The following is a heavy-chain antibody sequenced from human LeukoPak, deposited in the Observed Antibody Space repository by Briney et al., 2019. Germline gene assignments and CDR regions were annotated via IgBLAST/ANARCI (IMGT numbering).Heavy chain of an antibody. D-gene: IGHD4-23*01. V-gene: IGHV1-46*03. CDR2: INPSGGST. CDR3: ARGAVGGNSAYYYYMDV. CDR1: GYTFTSYY. Sequence: ASVKVSCTASGYTFTSYYMHWVRHAPGQGLEWMGLINPSGGSTSYAQKFQGKVPITRDTSTSTVYMERSSLRSEDTAVYYCARGAVGGNSAYYYYMDVWGKGTTVTVPS. J-gene: IGHJ6*03.